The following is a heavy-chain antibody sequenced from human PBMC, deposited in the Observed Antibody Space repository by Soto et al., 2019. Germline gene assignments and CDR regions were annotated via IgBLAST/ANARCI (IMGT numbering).Heavy chain of an antibody. J-gene: IGHJ4*02. CDR2: INSDGSST. Sequence: EVQLVESGGGLVQPGGYLRLSCAVSGLTFSNYWMNWVRPVQGKGLVWVSRINSDGSSTDYADSVKGRFTISRDNARNTLYFEMHSLRAEDTALYYCGRGGRIVAAASVDWGQGTLVTVSS. CDR3: GRGGRIVAAASVD. D-gene: IGHD6-25*01. CDR1: GLTFSNYW. V-gene: IGHV3-74*01.